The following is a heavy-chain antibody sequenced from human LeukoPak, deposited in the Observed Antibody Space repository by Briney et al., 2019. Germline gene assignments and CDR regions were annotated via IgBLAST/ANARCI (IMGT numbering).Heavy chain of an antibody. V-gene: IGHV1-2*06. D-gene: IGHD3-22*01. Sequence: GASVKVSCKASGYTFTGYYMHWVRQAPGQGLEWMGRINPNSGGTNYAQKFQGRVTMTRDTSISTAYMELSRLRSDDTAVYYCARGTYYYDSSGYLNGAGFDLWGRGTLVTVSS. CDR2: INPNSGGT. CDR1: GYTFTGYY. J-gene: IGHJ2*01. CDR3: ARGTYYYDSSGYLNGAGFDL.